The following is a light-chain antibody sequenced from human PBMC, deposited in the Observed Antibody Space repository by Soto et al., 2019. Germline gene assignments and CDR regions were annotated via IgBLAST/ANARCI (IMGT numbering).Light chain of an antibody. CDR3: QQYGRSPEP. J-gene: IGKJ1*01. CDR2: GAS. CDR1: QSVSSSY. Sequence: EILLTQSQGTLSLSPGERATLSCRASQSVSSSYLAWYQQKPGQAPRLLIYGASSRATGIPDRFSGRGSGTDFTLTISRLEPEDFAVYYCQQYGRSPEPFGQGTKVDIK. V-gene: IGKV3-20*01.